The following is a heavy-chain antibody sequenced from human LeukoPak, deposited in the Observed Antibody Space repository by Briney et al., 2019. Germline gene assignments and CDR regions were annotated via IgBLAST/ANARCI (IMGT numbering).Heavy chain of an antibody. CDR3: AKDPRRYYDSSGPFDY. CDR1: GFTFGSYA. D-gene: IGHD3-22*01. V-gene: IGHV3-23*01. J-gene: IGHJ4*02. CDR2: ISGSGGST. Sequence: GGSLRLSCAASGFTFGSYAMSWVRQAPGKGLEWVSAISGSGGSTYYADSVKGRFTISRDNSKNTLYLQMNSLRAEDTAVYYCAKDPRRYYDSSGPFDYWGQGTLVTVSS.